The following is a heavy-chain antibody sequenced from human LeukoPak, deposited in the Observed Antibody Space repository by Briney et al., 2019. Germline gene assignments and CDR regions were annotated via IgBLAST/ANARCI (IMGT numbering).Heavy chain of an antibody. CDR3: ARSRGPNTFGGVHDY. CDR1: GFTFSSYS. CDR2: ISSSSSYI. D-gene: IGHD3-16*01. Sequence: GGSLRLSCAASGFTFSSYSMNWVRQAPGKGLEWVSSISSSSSYIYYADSVKGRFTISRDNAKNSLYLQMNSLRAEDTAVYYCARSRGPNTFGGVHDYWGQGTLVTVSS. J-gene: IGHJ4*02. V-gene: IGHV3-21*04.